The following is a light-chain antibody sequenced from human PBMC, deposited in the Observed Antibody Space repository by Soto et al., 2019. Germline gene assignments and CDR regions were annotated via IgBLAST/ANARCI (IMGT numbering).Light chain of an antibody. CDR2: DDS. CDR3: QVWDSSSDHYV. Sequence: SYELTQPPSVSVAPGQTASITCGGNKIGSKSVCWYQQKPGQAPVLVVYDDSDRPSGIPERFSASNSGNTATLTISRVEAGDEADYYCQVWDSSSDHYVFGAGTKVTVL. CDR1: KIGSKS. V-gene: IGLV3-21*02. J-gene: IGLJ1*01.